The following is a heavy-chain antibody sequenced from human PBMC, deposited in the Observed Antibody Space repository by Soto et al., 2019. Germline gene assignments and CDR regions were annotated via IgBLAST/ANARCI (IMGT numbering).Heavy chain of an antibody. J-gene: IGHJ4*02. V-gene: IGHV3-66*01. CDR3: ARGIIGAFDN. CDR2: IYSDGTI. Sequence: EVQLVESGGGLVQPGGSLRLSCAASGFTVNSNYMSWVRQAPGKGLEWVSVIYSDGTIYYADSVKGRFTISRDNAENTLDLQMHGLRVGDTAVYYCARGIIGAFDNWGQGTLVTGAS. D-gene: IGHD3-16*01. CDR1: GFTVNSNY.